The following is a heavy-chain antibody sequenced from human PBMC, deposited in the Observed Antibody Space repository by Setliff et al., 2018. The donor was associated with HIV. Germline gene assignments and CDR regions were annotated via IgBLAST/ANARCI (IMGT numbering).Heavy chain of an antibody. J-gene: IGHJ3*01. D-gene: IGHD5-18*01. Sequence: PGGSLRLSCAASGFTFSTHTMNWIRQAPGKGLEWVASISSTGTYIYYADSMKGRLTISRDNAKNSLYLQMNSLRADDTAVYFCARDRRVGYPRDAFDVWGQGTMVTVSS. CDR1: GFTFSTHT. V-gene: IGHV3-21*01. CDR2: ISSTGTYI. CDR3: ARDRRVGYPRDAFDV.